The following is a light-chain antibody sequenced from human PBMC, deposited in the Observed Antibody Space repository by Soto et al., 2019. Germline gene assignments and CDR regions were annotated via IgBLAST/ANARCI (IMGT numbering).Light chain of an antibody. V-gene: IGLV2-8*01. CDR2: EVS. J-gene: IGLJ3*02. CDR3: SSYAGSNNLWV. CDR1: SSDVVGYKY. Sequence: QSALTQPPSASGSPGQSVTISCTGTSSDVVGYKYVSWYQQHPGKAPKLMIYEVSKRPSGVPDRFSGSKSGNTASLTVAGLQADDEADYYCSSYAGSNNLWVFGGGTKLTVL.